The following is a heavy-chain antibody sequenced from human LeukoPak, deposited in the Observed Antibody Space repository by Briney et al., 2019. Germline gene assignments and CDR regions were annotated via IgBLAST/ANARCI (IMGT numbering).Heavy chain of an antibody. Sequence: SETLSLTCTVSGGSISSSSYYWGWIRQPPGKGLEWIGSIYYSGSTYYNPSLKSRVTISVDTSKNQFSLKLSSVTAADTAVYYCATQVPGWDGVVVPAALSYWGQGTLVTVSS. J-gene: IGHJ4*02. CDR1: GGSISSSSYY. D-gene: IGHD2-2*01. CDR2: IYYSGST. V-gene: IGHV4-39*01. CDR3: ATQVPGWDGVVVPAALSY.